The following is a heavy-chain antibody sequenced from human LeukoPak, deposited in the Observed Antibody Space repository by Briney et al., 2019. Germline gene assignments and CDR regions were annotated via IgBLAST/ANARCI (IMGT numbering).Heavy chain of an antibody. CDR2: LSGSGITT. CDR3: ARVRYGELDV. Sequence: GGSLRLSCAASGFTFSNSAMSWVRQAPGKGLEWVSTLSGSGITTYYADSVKGRFTISRDDSKNTLYLQMNSLRAEDTAVYYCARVRYGELDVWGQGTTVTVSS. J-gene: IGHJ6*02. D-gene: IGHD4-17*01. V-gene: IGHV3-23*01. CDR1: GFTFSNSA.